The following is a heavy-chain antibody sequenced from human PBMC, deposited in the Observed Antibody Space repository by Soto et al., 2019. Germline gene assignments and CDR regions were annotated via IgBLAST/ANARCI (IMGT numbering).Heavy chain of an antibody. J-gene: IGHJ4*02. Sequence: QVQLVQSGAEVKQPGASVKVSCKTSGYNFMSHAIHWVRQATGQGLEWMGWINAVSYNTKYSEKFQGRVTITRDTSASTAHMDLSSLTSEDTAVYYCARGTGSSWFDYWGQGTLVTVSS. V-gene: IGHV1-3*01. CDR3: ARGTGSSWFDY. D-gene: IGHD6-13*01. CDR1: GYNFMSHA. CDR2: INAVSYNT.